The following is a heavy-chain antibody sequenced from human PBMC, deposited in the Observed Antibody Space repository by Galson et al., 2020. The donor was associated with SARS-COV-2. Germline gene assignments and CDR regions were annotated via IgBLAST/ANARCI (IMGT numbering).Heavy chain of an antibody. D-gene: IGHD2-2*02. CDR1: GYTFTIYG. CDR3: ARGDCGTSSCYTPIDI. Sequence: ASVKVSCKASGYTFTIYGISWVRQAPGQGLEWMGWISADNGGTKFARKFQGRVTMTTDTSTNTAYMELRSLRSDDTAVYYCARGDCGTSSCYTPIDIGGQETMVTVSS. CDR2: ISADNGGT. V-gene: IGHV1-18*01. J-gene: IGHJ3*02.